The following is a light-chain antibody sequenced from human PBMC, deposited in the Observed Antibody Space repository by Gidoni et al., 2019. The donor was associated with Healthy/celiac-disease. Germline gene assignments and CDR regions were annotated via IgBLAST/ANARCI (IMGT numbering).Light chain of an antibody. CDR3: QQYYSTPKT. Sequence: DIVMTQPPDSLAVSLGERATINCKPSQSVLYSSNNKNYLAWYQQKPGQPPKLLIYWASTRESGVPDRFSGSGSGTDFTLTISSLQAEDVTVYYCQQYYSTPKTFGQGTKVEIK. CDR2: WAS. V-gene: IGKV4-1*01. CDR1: QSVLYSSNNKNY. J-gene: IGKJ1*01.